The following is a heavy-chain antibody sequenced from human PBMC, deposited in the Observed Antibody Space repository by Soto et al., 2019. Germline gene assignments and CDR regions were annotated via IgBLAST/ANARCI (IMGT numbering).Heavy chain of an antibody. CDR2: INWNSVNT. CDR1: GFNFDDYG. D-gene: IGHD1-1*01. CDR3: ARGIDAYNFFDS. Sequence: EVQLGESGGRVVRPGGSLRLSCAASGFNFDDYGMSWVRQAPGKGLEWVSGINWNSVNTGYVDSVKGRFTISRDNAKSSLYLQMNSLRAEDTALYYCARGIDAYNFFDSWGQGTLVTVSS. J-gene: IGHJ4*02. V-gene: IGHV3-20*04.